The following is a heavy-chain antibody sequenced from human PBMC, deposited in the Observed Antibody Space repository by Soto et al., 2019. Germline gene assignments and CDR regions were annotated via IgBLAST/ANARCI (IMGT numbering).Heavy chain of an antibody. D-gene: IGHD4-17*01. V-gene: IGHV3-21*01. CDR3: ARMYGDYGLHGNSYGMDV. Sequence: EVQLVESGGGLVKPGGSLRLSCAASGFTFSSYSMNWARQAPGKGLEWVSSISSSSSYIYFADSVKGRFTISRDNAKNSLYLKMNSLRAEDTAVYYCARMYGDYGLHGNSYGMDVWGQGTTVTVSS. CDR2: ISSSSSYI. J-gene: IGHJ6*02. CDR1: GFTFSSYS.